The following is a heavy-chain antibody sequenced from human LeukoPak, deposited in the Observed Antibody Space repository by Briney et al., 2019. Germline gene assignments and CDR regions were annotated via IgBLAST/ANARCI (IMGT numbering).Heavy chain of an antibody. J-gene: IGHJ4*02. CDR1: GFTVSTNF. V-gene: IGHV3-53*01. CDR3: ARELGGGGLHYFDY. Sequence: PGGSLRLSCAVSGFTVSTNFMSWVRQAPGKGLEWVSTLYNDAFGSTTYYADSVTGRFTISRDNSQNTLFLQMSSLTAEDTAMYYCARELGGGGLHYFDYWGRGTLVTVSS. D-gene: IGHD3-16*01. CDR2: LYNDAFGSTT.